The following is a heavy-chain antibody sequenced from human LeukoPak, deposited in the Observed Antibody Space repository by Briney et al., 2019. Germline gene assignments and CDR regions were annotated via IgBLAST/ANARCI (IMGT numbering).Heavy chain of an antibody. CDR2: ISYDGSNK. CDR1: GFTFSSYT. D-gene: IGHD1-26*01. J-gene: IGHJ4*02. Sequence: GSLRLSCAASGFTFSSYTMHWVRQAPGKGLEWVAVISYDGSNKYYADSVKGRFTISRDNSKNTVYLQINSLRDEDTAVYYCARERQLGATPFDYWGQGSQVTVSS. CDR3: ARERQLGATPFDY. V-gene: IGHV3-30*04.